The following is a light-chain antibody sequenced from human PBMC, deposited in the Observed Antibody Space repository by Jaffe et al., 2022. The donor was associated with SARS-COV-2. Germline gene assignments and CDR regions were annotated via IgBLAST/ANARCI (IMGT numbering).Light chain of an antibody. CDR3: QRWGT. V-gene: IGKV1-33*01. CDR1: QDISNY. CDR2: DAS. J-gene: IGKJ2*01. Sequence: DLQMTQSPSSLSASVGDRVTITCRASQDISNYLNWYQQKPGKAPRLLIYDASNLQTGVPSRFSGSGSGTDFTFTIISLQPEDIATYYCQRWGTFGQGTKVEIK.